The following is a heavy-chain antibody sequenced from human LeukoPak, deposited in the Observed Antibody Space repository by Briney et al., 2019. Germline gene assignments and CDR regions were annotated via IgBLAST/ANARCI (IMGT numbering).Heavy chain of an antibody. V-gene: IGHV1-69*05. CDR3: ARGGGFMTTVTAFDY. J-gene: IGHJ4*02. D-gene: IGHD4-11*01. Sequence: SVKVSCKASGGTFSSYAISWVRQAPGQGLEWMGGIIPIFGTVNYAQKFQGRVTITTDESTSTAYMELSSLRSEDTAVYYCARGGGFMTTVTAFDYWGQGTLVTVSS. CDR2: IIPIFGTV. CDR1: GGTFSSYA.